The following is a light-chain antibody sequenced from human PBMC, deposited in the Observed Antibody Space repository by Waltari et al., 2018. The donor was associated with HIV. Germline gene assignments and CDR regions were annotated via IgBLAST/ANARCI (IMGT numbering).Light chain of an antibody. CDR1: SNDIGPYNY. CDR3: TSYAGSNNLVV. CDR2: EVN. V-gene: IGLV2-8*01. Sequence: QSALTQPPAASGSPGQSVTISCTGTSNDIGPYNYVSWYQQHPDRVPRLIIYEVNERPAGVPDRFSGSKSGNTASLTVSGLQAEDEADYYCTSYAGSNNLVVFGGGTKLTVL. J-gene: IGLJ3*02.